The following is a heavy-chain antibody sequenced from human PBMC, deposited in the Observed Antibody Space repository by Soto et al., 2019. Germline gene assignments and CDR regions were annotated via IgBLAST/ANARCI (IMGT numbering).Heavy chain of an antibody. D-gene: IGHD6-13*01. Sequence: GGSLRLSCAASGFTFDDYAMHWVRQAPGKGLEWVSGISWNSGSIGYADSVKGRFTISRDNAKNSLYLQMNSLRAEDTALYYCAKASSPSLYSSSWYSYYYMDVWGKGTTVTVSS. CDR3: AKASSPSLYSSSWYSYYYMDV. V-gene: IGHV3-9*01. J-gene: IGHJ6*03. CDR1: GFTFDDYA. CDR2: ISWNSGSI.